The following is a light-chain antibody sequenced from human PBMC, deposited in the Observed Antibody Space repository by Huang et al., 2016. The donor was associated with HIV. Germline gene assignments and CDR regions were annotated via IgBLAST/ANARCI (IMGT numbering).Light chain of an antibody. Sequence: DIQMTQSPSSLSASVGDRVTITCRASQSISAYLNWYQQKPGKAPKLLIYGASTLQSGVPSRFRGSGSGTDLTLTINSLQPEDFATYYCQKSYTTPLTFGGGTKVEI. CDR3: QKSYTTPLT. J-gene: IGKJ4*01. CDR1: QSISAY. V-gene: IGKV1-39*01. CDR2: GAS.